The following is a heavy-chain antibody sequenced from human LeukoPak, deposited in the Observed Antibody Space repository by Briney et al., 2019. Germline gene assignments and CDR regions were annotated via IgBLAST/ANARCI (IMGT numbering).Heavy chain of an antibody. CDR1: GYTFTGYY. CDR3: ARDATQNSNYGSPFDY. CDR2: INPNSGGT. Sequence: ASVKVSCKASGYTFTGYYMHWGRQAPGQGLEWMGWINPNSGGTNYAQKFQGRVTMTRDTSISTAYMELSRLRSDDTAVYYCARDATQNSNYGSPFDYWGQGTLVTVSS. V-gene: IGHV1-2*02. J-gene: IGHJ4*02. D-gene: IGHD4-11*01.